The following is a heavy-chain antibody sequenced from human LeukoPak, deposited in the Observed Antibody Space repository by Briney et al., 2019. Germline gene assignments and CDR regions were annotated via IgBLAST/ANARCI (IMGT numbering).Heavy chain of an antibody. D-gene: IGHD1-26*01. CDR3: ARLGKAGVDY. V-gene: IGHV4-4*07. J-gene: IGHJ4*02. CDR2: INTSGST. Sequence: PSETLSLTCTVSGGSISSYYWSWNRQPAGKGLEWIGRINTSGSTNYNPSLKSRVTISVDTSKNQFSLKLSSVTAADTAVYYCARLGKAGVDYWGQGTLVTVSS. CDR1: GGSISSYY.